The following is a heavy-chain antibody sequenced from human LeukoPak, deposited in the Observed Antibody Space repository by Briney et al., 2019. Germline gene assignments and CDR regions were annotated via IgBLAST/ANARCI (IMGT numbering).Heavy chain of an antibody. Sequence: GESLQISCKGSGYSFTSYWIGWVRQMPGKGLEWMGIIYPGDSDTRYSPSFQGQVTISADKSISTAYLQWSSLKASDTAMYYCARSIAAAGAYFDYWGQGTLVTVSS. CDR1: GYSFTSYW. J-gene: IGHJ4*02. V-gene: IGHV5-51*01. CDR3: ARSIAAAGAYFDY. CDR2: IYPGDSDT. D-gene: IGHD6-13*01.